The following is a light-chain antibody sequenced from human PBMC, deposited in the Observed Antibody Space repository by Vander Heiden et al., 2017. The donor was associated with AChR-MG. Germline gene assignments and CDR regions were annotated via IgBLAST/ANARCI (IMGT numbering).Light chain of an antibody. Sequence: DIQMTQSPSSLSASVGDTVNITCRASQSISNYLNWYQQKPEKAHKVLMFGASSLQRGVPLPFTSSRSGTAFTLTITSLQAEDFSTYYCRQSHSIPYTFGPGTKVDLK. J-gene: IGKJ3*01. CDR3: RQSHSIPYT. CDR1: QSISNY. CDR2: GAS. V-gene: IGKV1-39*01.